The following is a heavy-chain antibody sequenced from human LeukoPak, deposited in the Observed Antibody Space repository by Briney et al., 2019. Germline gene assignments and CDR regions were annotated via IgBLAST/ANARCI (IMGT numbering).Heavy chain of an antibody. V-gene: IGHV3-33*01. J-gene: IGHJ3*02. Sequence: GRSLRRSCAASGFTFSSYGMDWVRQAPGKGLEWVAVIWYDGSNKYYADSVKGRFTISRDNSKNTLYLQMNSLRAEDTAVYYCARDPRITIFGVVIKGNAFDIWGQGTMVTVSS. CDR2: IWYDGSNK. CDR1: GFTFSSYG. D-gene: IGHD3-3*01. CDR3: ARDPRITIFGVVIKGNAFDI.